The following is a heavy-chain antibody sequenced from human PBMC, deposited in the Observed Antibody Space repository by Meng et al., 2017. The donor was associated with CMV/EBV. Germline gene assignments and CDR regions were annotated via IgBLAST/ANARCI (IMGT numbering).Heavy chain of an antibody. CDR1: GFTFSSYG. J-gene: IGHJ5*02. CDR3: AKPDGDYEHGDWFDP. V-gene: IGHV3-30*02. D-gene: IGHD4-17*01. Sequence: GGSLRLSCAASGFTFSSYGMHWVRQAPGKGLEWVAFIRYDGSNKYYADSVKGRFTISRDNSKNTLYPQMNSLRAEDTAVYYCAKPDGDYEHGDWFDPWGQGTLVTVSS. CDR2: IRYDGSNK.